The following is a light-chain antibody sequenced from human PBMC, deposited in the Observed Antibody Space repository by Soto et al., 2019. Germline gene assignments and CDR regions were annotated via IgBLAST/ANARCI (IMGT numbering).Light chain of an antibody. J-gene: IGLJ2*01. CDR3: TSWTTITTMI. CDR2: DVN. V-gene: IGLV2-14*03. CDR1: SSDIGAYNF. Sequence: QSVLTQPASVSGSPGQSITISCTGTSSDIGAYNFVSWYQQHPGKAPKLMLYDVNIRPSGVYNRFSGSKSGNTASLTISGLQAEDEADYYCTSWTTITTMIFGGGTKVTVL.